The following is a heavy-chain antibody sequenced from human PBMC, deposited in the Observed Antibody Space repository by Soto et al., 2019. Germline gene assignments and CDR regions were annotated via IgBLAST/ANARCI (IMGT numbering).Heavy chain of an antibody. CDR2: IIPIFGTA. CDR3: VNSPHQDSSGYYSPYYFDY. D-gene: IGHD3-22*01. V-gene: IGHV1-69*01. J-gene: IGHJ4*02. Sequence: QVQLVQSGAEVKKPGSSVKVSCKASGGTFSSYAISWVRQAPGQGLEWMGGIIPIFGTANYTQKFQGRVTITADESTSTAYMELSSLRSEDTAVYYCVNSPHQDSSGYYSPYYFDYWGQGTLVTVSS. CDR1: GGTFSSYA.